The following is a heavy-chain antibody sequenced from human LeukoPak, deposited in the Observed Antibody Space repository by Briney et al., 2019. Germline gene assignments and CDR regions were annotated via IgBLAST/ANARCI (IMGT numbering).Heavy chain of an antibody. Sequence: GGSLRLSCAASGFTFSSYWMSWVRQAPGKGLEWVANIKQDGSEKYYVDSVKGRFTTSRDNAKNSLYLQMNSLRAEDTAVYYCARAQGDKSFWYFDLWGRGTLVTVSS. CDR3: ARAQGDKSFWYFDL. D-gene: IGHD2-21*01. J-gene: IGHJ2*01. CDR1: GFTFSSYW. CDR2: IKQDGSEK. V-gene: IGHV3-7*03.